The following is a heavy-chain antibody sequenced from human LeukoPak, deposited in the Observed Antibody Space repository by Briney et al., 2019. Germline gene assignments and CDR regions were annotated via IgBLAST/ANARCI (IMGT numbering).Heavy chain of an antibody. CDR3: ARLYRDTAGSLAGIDV. D-gene: IGHD3-16*02. CDR1: GFTFRDYD. V-gene: IGHV3-48*03. CDR2: ISSSGATM. J-gene: IGHJ6*02. Sequence: PGGSLRLSCAASGFTFRDYDMNWVRQAPGKGLEWVSYISSSGATMYSADSVKGRFTISRDNAKISLYLQMTSLRAEDTAVYFCARLYRDTAGSLAGIDVWGRGTTVAVSS.